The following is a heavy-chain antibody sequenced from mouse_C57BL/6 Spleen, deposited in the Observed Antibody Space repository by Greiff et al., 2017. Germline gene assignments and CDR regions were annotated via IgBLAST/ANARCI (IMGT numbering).Heavy chain of an antibody. D-gene: IGHD1-1*01. CDR1: GYTFTSYG. CDR3: ARGPYYGSSYDYAVDY. Sequence: QVQLQQSGAELARPGASVKLSCKASGYTFTSYGISWVKQRTGQGLEWIGEIYPRSGNTYYNEKFKGKATLTADKSSSTAYMELRSLTSEDSAVYFCARGPYYGSSYDYAVDYWGQGTSVTVSA. CDR2: IYPRSGNT. J-gene: IGHJ4*01. V-gene: IGHV1-81*01.